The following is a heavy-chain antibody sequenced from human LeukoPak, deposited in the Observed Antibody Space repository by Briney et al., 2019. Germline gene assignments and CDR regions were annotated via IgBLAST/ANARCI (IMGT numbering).Heavy chain of an antibody. D-gene: IGHD3-16*01. CDR2: ITGSGPYI. CDR1: GFTFTTFA. V-gene: IGHV3-21*01. CDR3: VRDVGAVRGEVYFDY. J-gene: IGHJ4*02. Sequence: GGFLRLSCAASGFTFTTFAMHWVRKSPGKGLEWVSSITGSGPYILYADSVKRRFTISRDNAKNSLYLQMNSLRAEDTAIYYCVRDVGAVRGEVYFDYWGQGTLVTVSS.